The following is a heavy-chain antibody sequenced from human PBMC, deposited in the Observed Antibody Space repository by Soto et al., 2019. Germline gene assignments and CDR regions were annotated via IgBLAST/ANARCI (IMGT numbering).Heavy chain of an antibody. D-gene: IGHD2-8*01. Sequence: GGSLRLSCAASGFTVNSYAMSWARQAPGKGLEWVSAISGSGGSTYYADSVKGRFTISRDNSKNTLYLQMNSLRAEDTAVYYCAKDLSIVLMVPDPDYWGQGTLVTVSS. V-gene: IGHV3-23*01. J-gene: IGHJ4*02. CDR2: ISGSGGST. CDR3: AKDLSIVLMVPDPDY. CDR1: GFTVNSYA.